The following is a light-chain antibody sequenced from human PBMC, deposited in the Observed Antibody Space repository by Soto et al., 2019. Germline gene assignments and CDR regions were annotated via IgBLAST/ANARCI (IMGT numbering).Light chain of an antibody. CDR1: SSDVGAYNY. J-gene: IGLJ1*01. CDR3: SSYAGTNNYV. V-gene: IGLV2-8*01. Sequence: QSALTQPPSASGSPGQSVTISCTGTSSDVGAYNYVSWYQQHPGKAPKRMIYEVSKRPSGVPDRFSGSKSGNVASLTVSGLQAEDEDDDYCSSYAGTNNYVFGTGTKLTVL. CDR2: EVS.